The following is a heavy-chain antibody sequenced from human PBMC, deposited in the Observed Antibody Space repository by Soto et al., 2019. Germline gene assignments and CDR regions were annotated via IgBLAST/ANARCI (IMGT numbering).Heavy chain of an antibody. CDR3: ARDLQGDIENYGMDV. V-gene: IGHV4-59*01. D-gene: IGHD2-21*02. J-gene: IGHJ6*02. CDR2: IYYSGST. Sequence: LSLTCTVSGGSISSYYWSWIRQPPGKGLEWIGYIYYSGSTNYNPSLKSRVTISVDTSKNQFSLKLSSVTAADTAVYYCARDLQGDIENYGMDVWGQGTTVTVSS. CDR1: GGSISSYY.